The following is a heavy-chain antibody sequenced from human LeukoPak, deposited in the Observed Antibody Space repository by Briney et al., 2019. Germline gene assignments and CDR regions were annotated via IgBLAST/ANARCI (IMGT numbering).Heavy chain of an antibody. CDR2: ISYDGSNK. CDR3: ARDKADYDFWSGYYGVNWFDP. J-gene: IGHJ5*02. V-gene: IGHV3-30*19. Sequence: GGSLRLSCAASGFTFSSYGMHWVRQAPGKGLEWVAVISYDGSNKYYADSVKGRFTISRDNSKNTLYLQMNSLRAEDTAVYYCARDKADYDFWSGYYGVNWFDPWGQGTLVTVSS. CDR1: GFTFSSYG. D-gene: IGHD3-3*01.